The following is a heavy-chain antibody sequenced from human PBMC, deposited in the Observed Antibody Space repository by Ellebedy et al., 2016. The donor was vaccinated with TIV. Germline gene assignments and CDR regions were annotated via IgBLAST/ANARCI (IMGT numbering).Heavy chain of an antibody. CDR1: GFTFSSYA. D-gene: IGHD2-2*01. V-gene: IGHV3-23*01. J-gene: IGHJ6*02. Sequence: GGSLRLXXAASGFTFSSYAMTWVRQAPGKGLEWVSSLSDSGGSTYYADSVKGRFTISRDNSKNTVYLQMNSLRAEDTAVYYYAKLGQLLEYYYYYGMDVWGQGTTVTVSS. CDR3: AKLGQLLEYYYYYGMDV. CDR2: LSDSGGST.